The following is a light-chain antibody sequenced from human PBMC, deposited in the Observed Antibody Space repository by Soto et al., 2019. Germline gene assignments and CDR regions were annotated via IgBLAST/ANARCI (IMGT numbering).Light chain of an antibody. CDR3: CSYAGSSTVV. J-gene: IGLJ2*01. Sequence: QSALTQPASVSGCPGQSITISCTGTSSDVGSYNLVSWYQQHPGKALKLMIYEGSKRPSGVSNRFSGSKSGNTASLTISGLQAEDEADYYCCSYAGSSTVVFGGGTKLTVL. CDR2: EGS. V-gene: IGLV2-23*01. CDR1: SSDVGSYNL.